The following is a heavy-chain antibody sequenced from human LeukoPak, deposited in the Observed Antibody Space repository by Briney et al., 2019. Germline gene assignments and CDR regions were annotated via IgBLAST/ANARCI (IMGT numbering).Heavy chain of an antibody. CDR2: IYYSGST. J-gene: IGHJ3*02. V-gene: IGHV4-39*01. CDR3: ARQEKYYDFWSGYYIPDAFDI. Sequence: SETLSLTCTVSGGSISSGSYYWGWIRQPPGKGLEWIGSIYYSGSTYYNPSLKSRVTISVDTSKNQFSLKLSSVTAADTAVYYCARQEKYYDFWSGYYIPDAFDIWGQGTMVTVSS. CDR1: GGSISSGSYY. D-gene: IGHD3-3*01.